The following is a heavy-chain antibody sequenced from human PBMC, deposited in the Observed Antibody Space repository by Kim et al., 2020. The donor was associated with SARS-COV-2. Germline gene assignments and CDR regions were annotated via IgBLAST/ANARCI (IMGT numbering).Heavy chain of an antibody. CDR3: AKIFGAFHSQDWLDP. V-gene: IGHV3-30*18. CDR1: GFTFSSYG. D-gene: IGHD3-10*01. J-gene: IGHJ5*02. Sequence: GGSLRLSCAASGFTFSSYGMNWVRQGPGKGLDWVAVIAYDSSDIRYADSVRGRFTISRDNSKNTLYLQMNSLKVEDTAIYYCAKIFGAFHSQDWLDPWGQGTLVTVSS. CDR2: IAYDSSDI.